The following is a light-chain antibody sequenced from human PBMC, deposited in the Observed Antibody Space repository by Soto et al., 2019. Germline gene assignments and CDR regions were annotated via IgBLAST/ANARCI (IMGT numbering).Light chain of an antibody. J-gene: IGLJ2*01. CDR1: SSDVGGYNY. CDR2: EVS. Sequence: QSALTQPPSASGSPGQSVTISCTGTSSDVGGYNYVSWYQQHPGKAPKLMIYEVSQRPSGVPDRFSGSKSGNTASLTVSGPQAEDEDDYYCSSYAGSNNVVFGGGTKVTLL. V-gene: IGLV2-8*01. CDR3: SSYAGSNNVV.